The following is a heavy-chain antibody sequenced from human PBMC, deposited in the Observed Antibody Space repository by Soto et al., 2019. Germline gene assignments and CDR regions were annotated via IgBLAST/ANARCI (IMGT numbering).Heavy chain of an antibody. D-gene: IGHD3-3*01. CDR3: ARDRQYDFWSGYLGDAFDI. V-gene: IGHV4-34*01. Sequence: QVQLQQWGAGLLKPSETLSLTCAVYGGSFSGYYWSWIRQPPGKGLEWIGEINHSGSTNYNPSLKNGVTISVDTSKNQFSLKLRSVTDADTAVYYCARDRQYDFWSGYLGDAFDIWGQGTMVTVSS. CDR2: INHSGST. J-gene: IGHJ3*02. CDR1: GGSFSGYY.